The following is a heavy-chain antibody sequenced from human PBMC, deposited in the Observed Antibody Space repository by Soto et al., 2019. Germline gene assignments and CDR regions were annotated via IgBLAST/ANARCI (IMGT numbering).Heavy chain of an antibody. J-gene: IGHJ4*02. Sequence: EVQLVVSGGGLVQPGGSLTLSCEASGFTASTSAMGWVRRAPGKGLEWVSSINGVDSFGTAATYYAESLKGRVTISRDHFKNTSYLEMNCLRPEGTGVDFCAKDGRDVPSYFDYWGQGALVPVSS. CDR2: INGVDSFGTAAT. CDR1: GFTASTSA. CDR3: AKDGRDVPSYFDY. V-gene: IGHV3-23*04.